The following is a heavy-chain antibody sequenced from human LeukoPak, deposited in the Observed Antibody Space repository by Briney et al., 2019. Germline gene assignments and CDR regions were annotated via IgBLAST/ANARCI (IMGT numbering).Heavy chain of an antibody. Sequence: SVKVSCKASGGTFSSYAISWVRQAPGQGLEWMGGIIPIFGTANYAQKFQGRVTITTDESTSTAYMELSSLRSEDTGVYYCMRIPGNSSGWYAWFHAWSQASLVSVSS. CDR1: GGTFSSYA. CDR2: IIPIFGTA. CDR3: MRIPGNSSGWYAWFHA. V-gene: IGHV1-69*05. D-gene: IGHD6-19*01. J-gene: IGHJ5*02.